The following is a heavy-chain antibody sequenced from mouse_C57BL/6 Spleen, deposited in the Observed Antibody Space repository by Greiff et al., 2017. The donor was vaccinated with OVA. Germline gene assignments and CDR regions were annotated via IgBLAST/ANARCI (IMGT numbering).Heavy chain of an antibody. V-gene: IGHV3-6*01. CDR2: ISYDGST. CDR1: GYSITSGYY. Sequence: EVKLMESGPGLVKPSQSLSLSCSVTGYSITSGYYWNWIRQFPGNQLEWVGYISYDGSTNYNPSLKNRISITRDTSKNQFFLKLNSVTTEDTATYYCAREYDYEAWFADWGKGTLVTVSA. D-gene: IGHD2-4*01. J-gene: IGHJ3*01. CDR3: AREYDYEAWFAD.